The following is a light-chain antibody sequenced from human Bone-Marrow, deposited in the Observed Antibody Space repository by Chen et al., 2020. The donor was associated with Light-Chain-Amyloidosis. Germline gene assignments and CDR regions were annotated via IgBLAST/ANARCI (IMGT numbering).Light chain of an antibody. J-gene: IGKJ4*01. Sequence: DIVMTQSPDSLAVSLGEPATITCRSSQSVLSPSNDKNYLAWFQQKSGQPPKLLISWASTRGFGVPDRFSGSGSGTDFTLTISSLQPEDVALYYCQQYYGVPLTFGGGTTVEIK. CDR3: QQYYGVPLT. CDR1: QSVLSPSNDKNY. CDR2: WAS. V-gene: IGKV4-1*01.